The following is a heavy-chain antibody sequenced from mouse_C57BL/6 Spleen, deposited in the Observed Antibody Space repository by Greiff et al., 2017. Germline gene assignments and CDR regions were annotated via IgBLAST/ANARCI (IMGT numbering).Heavy chain of an antibody. D-gene: IGHD1-1*01. CDR1: GFTFNTYA. CDR3: VWGGSSSSWFAY. V-gene: IGHV10-3*01. Sequence: GGGLVQPKGSLKLSCAASGFTFNTYAMHWVRQAPGKGLEWVARIRSKSSNYATYYVDSVKDRFTISRDESQSMLYLQMNNLKTEDTAMYYCVWGGSSSSWFAYWGQGTLVTVSA. CDR2: IRSKSSNYAT. J-gene: IGHJ3*01.